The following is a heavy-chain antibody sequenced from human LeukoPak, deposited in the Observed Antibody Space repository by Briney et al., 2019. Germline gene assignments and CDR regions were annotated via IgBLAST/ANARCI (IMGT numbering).Heavy chain of an antibody. D-gene: IGHD6-19*01. J-gene: IGHJ4*02. CDR3: AKGGWLDD. Sequence: GGSLRLSCAASGFTVSSYAMTWVRQAPGKGLEWVSTITGRSDKTYYTDSVKGRFVTSRDNSKDTLYLQMNSLRAEDTALYYCAKGGWLDDLGQGALVTVSS. CDR1: GFTVSSYA. CDR2: ITGRSDKT. V-gene: IGHV3-23*01.